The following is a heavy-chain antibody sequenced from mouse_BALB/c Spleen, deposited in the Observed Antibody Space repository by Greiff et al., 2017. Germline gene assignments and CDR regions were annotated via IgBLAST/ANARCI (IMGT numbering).Heavy chain of an antibody. CDR1: GFTFSSFG. Sequence: EVMLVESGGGLVQPGGSRKLSCAASGFTFSSFGMHWVRQAPEKGLEWVAYISSGSSTIYYADTVKGRLTISRDNPKNTLFLQMTSLRSEDTAMYYCAREYYDYDGGPWFAYWGQGTLVTVSA. CDR3: AREYYDYDGGPWFAY. D-gene: IGHD2-4*01. V-gene: IGHV5-17*02. CDR2: ISSGSSTI. J-gene: IGHJ3*01.